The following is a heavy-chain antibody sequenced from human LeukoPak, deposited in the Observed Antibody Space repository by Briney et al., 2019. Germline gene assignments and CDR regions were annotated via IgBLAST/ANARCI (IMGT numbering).Heavy chain of an antibody. CDR3: ARLPGDYGDYFDY. Sequence: PGGSLRLSCAASGFTFSSYSMNWVRQAPGKGLEWVSSISSSSSYIYYADSVKGRFTISRDNAKNSLYLQMNSLRAEDTAVYYCARLPGDYGDYFDYWGQGTLVTVSS. J-gene: IGHJ4*02. D-gene: IGHD4-17*01. CDR2: ISSSSSYI. CDR1: GFTFSSYS. V-gene: IGHV3-21*01.